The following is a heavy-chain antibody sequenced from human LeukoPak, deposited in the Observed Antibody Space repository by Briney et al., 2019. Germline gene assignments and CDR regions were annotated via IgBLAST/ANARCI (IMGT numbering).Heavy chain of an antibody. J-gene: IGHJ4*02. Sequence: GGSQTLSCTASGFTFDDYALSWVRQVPGKGLEWVSGISRNSDKTVYADSVEGRFTISRDNDKNSLYLQMDSLRAEDTALYFCVRDRSPGAATAGNSFDYWGQGILVTVSS. CDR2: ISRNSDKT. V-gene: IGHV3-20*04. CDR3: VRDRSPGAATAGNSFDY. CDR1: GFTFDDYA. D-gene: IGHD1-26*01.